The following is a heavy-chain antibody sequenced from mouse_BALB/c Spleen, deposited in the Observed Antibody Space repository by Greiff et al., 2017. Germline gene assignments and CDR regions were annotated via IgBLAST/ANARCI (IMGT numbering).Heavy chain of an antibody. CDR2: IWGDGST. J-gene: IGHJ1*01. CDR1: GFSLTGYG. V-gene: IGHV2-6-7*01. Sequence: VKLMESGPGLVAPSQSLSITCTVSGFSLTGYGVNWVRQPPGKGLEWLGMIWGDGSTDYNSALKSRLSISKDNSKSQVFLKMNSLQTDDTARYYCARAYYGNYGYFDVWGAGTTVTGSS. D-gene: IGHD2-10*01. CDR3: ARAYYGNYGYFDV.